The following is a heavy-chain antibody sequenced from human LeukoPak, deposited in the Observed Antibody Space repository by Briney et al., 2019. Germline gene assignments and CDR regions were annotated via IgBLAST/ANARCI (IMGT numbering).Heavy chain of an antibody. V-gene: IGHV4-39*01. Sequence: SETLSLTCTVSGGSISSSSYYWGWIRQPPGKGLEWIGSIYYSGSTYYNPSLKSRVTISVDTSKNQFSLKLSSVTAADTVVYYCAMRERWLQSIFDYWGQGTLVTVSS. D-gene: IGHD5-24*01. CDR2: IYYSGST. CDR1: GGSISSSSYY. CDR3: AMRERWLQSIFDY. J-gene: IGHJ4*02.